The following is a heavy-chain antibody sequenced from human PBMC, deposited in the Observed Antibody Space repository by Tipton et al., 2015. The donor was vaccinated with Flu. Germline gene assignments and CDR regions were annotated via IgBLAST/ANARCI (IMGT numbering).Heavy chain of an antibody. J-gene: IGHJ4*02. CDR1: GDSVSSNSAA. Sequence: PGLVKPSQTLSLTCAISGDSVSSNSAAWHWIRQSPSRGLEWLGTAHYRSKWYIDYAVSVKSRVTIIPDSSKNQFSLQLSSVTPDDTAMYYCSTWYFDYWGQGILVTVSS. V-gene: IGHV6-1*01. CDR3: STWYFDY. CDR2: AHYRSKWYI.